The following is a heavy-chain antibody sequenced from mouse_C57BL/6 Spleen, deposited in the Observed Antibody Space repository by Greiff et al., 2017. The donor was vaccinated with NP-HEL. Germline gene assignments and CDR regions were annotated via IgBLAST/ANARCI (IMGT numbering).Heavy chain of an antibody. CDR2: IYPGDGDT. D-gene: IGHD2-4*01. CDR1: GYAFSSSW. J-gene: IGHJ1*03. CDR3: ARSRLRQDWYFDV. V-gene: IGHV1-82*01. Sequence: VKLQESGPELVKPGASVKISCKASGYAFSSSWMNWVKQRPGKGLEWIGRIYPGDGDTNYNGKFKGKATLTADKSSSTAYMQLSSLTSEDSAVYFCARSRLRQDWYFDVWGTGTTVTVSS.